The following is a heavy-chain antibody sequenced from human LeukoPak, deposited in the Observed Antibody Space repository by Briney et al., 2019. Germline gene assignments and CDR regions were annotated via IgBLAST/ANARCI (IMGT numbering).Heavy chain of an antibody. D-gene: IGHD3-10*01. CDR2: INHIGST. J-gene: IGHJ6*03. Sequence: PSETLSLTCAVYGGSFSGYYWSWIRQPPGKGLEWIGEINHIGSTNYNPSLKSRVTISVDTSKNQFSLKLSSVTAADTAVYYCARTSSGYYGSGSYYWNYYYYYMDVWGKGTTVTVSS. CDR1: GGSFSGYY. V-gene: IGHV4-34*01. CDR3: ARTSSGYYGSGSYYWNYYYYYMDV.